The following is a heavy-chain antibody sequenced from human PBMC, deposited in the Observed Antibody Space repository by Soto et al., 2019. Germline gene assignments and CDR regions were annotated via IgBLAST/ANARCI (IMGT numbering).Heavy chain of an antibody. J-gene: IGHJ6*04. CDR3: ARDRLIVDSRSYRARYYGMEV. CDR1: GGSISSYY. CDR2: IYYSGST. D-gene: IGHD6-6*01. Sequence: PSETLTLTCTVSGGSISSYYWSWIRQPPGKGLEWIGYIYYSGSTNYNPSLKSRVTISVDTSKNQFSLKLSSVTAADTAVYYCARDRLIVDSRSYRARYYGMEVWGKGNTVTV. V-gene: IGHV4-59*01.